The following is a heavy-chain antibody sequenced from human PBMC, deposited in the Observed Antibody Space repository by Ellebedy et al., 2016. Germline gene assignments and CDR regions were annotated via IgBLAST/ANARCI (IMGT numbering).Heavy chain of an antibody. CDR1: GGPFSSYA. J-gene: IGHJ6*02. V-gene: IGHV1-69*04. D-gene: IGHD3-16*01. CDR2: IIPILGIA. Sequence: ASVKVSCKASGGPFSSYAISWVRQAPGQGLEWMGRIIPILGIANYAQKFQGRVTITADKSTSTAYMELSSLRSEDTAVYYCARSHFGGPYGMDVWGQGTTVTVSS. CDR3: ARSHFGGPYGMDV.